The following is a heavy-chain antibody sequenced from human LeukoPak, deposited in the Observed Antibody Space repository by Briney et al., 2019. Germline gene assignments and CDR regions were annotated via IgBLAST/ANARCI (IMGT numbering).Heavy chain of an antibody. J-gene: IGHJ4*02. D-gene: IGHD3-10*01. V-gene: IGHV3-7*01. Sequence: GGSLRLSCVVSGFTFNRYSMIWVSQAPGKGLQWVANMKKDGSETNYVDSVKGRFTISRDNAKNSLYLQMNSLRAEDTAVYYCGRHRSGSGTYFIDYWGQGTLVSVSS. CDR3: GRHRSGSGTYFIDY. CDR2: MKKDGSET. CDR1: GFTFNRYS.